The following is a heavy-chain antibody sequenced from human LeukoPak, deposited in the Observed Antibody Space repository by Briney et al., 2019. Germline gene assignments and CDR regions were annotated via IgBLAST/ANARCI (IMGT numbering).Heavy chain of an antibody. Sequence: SKTLSLTCTVSGGSISGYYWSWIRQPPGKGLEWIGYIYSSGSTNYNPSLKSRVTISIDTSKNQFSLKLTSVTAADTAVYYCAREGTTVTHFDYWGQGTLVTVSS. D-gene: IGHD4-11*01. CDR3: AREGTTVTHFDY. J-gene: IGHJ4*02. CDR2: IYSSGST. CDR1: GGSISGYY. V-gene: IGHV4-59*01.